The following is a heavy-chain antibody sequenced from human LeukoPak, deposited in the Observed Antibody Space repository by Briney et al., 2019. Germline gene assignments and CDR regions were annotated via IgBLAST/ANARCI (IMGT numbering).Heavy chain of an antibody. CDR3: ATSPTYYYDSSGYSAFDI. CDR1: GYTFTSYG. CDR2: ISAYNGNT. Sequence: ASVKVSCKASGYTFTSYGISWVRRAPGQGLEWMGWISAYNGNTNYAQKLQGRVTMTTDTSTSTAYMELRSLRSDDTAVYYCATSPTYYYDSSGYSAFDIWGQGTMVTVSS. V-gene: IGHV1-18*01. D-gene: IGHD3-22*01. J-gene: IGHJ3*02.